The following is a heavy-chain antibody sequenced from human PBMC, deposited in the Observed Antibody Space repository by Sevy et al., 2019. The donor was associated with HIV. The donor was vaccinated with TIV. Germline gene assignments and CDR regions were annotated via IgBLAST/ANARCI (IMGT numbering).Heavy chain of an antibody. CDR3: ARDMEGWFDP. J-gene: IGHJ5*02. V-gene: IGHV4-59*01. CDR1: GGSISSYY. D-gene: IGHD3-10*01. Sequence: SETLSLTCTVSGGSISSYYWSWIRQPPGKGLEWIGYIHYSGSTNYNPSLKSRVTISVDTSKNQFSLKLSSVIAADTAVYYCARDMEGWFDPWGQGTLVTVSS. CDR2: IHYSGST.